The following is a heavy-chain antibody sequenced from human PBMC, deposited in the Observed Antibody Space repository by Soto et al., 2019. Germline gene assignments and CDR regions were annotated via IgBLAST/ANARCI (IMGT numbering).Heavy chain of an antibody. CDR1: GFTFDDYA. CDR3: AKYGALPSFDY. J-gene: IGHJ4*02. D-gene: IGHD4-17*01. CDR2: ISWNSGII. V-gene: IGHV3-9*01. Sequence: EVQLVESGGGLVQPGRSLRLSCAASGFTFDDYAMHWVRQAPGKGLEWVSGISWNSGIIGYADSVKGRFTISRDNAKNSLYLQMNSLRAEDTALYYCAKYGALPSFDYWGQGTLVTVSS.